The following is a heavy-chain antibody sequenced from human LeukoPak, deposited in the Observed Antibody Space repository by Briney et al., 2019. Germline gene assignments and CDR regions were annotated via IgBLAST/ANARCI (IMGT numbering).Heavy chain of an antibody. CDR2: IYASGSS. CDR3: ARCLNTYYYDNSGYSPGHYYMDV. D-gene: IGHD3-22*01. CDR1: GDSISNYY. J-gene: IGHJ6*03. V-gene: IGHV4-4*07. Sequence: PSETLSLTCTVSGDSISNYYWSWVRQPAGKGLEWIGRIYASGSSNYNPSLKSRITMSVDTLKNQFSLKLSSVTAADTAVYYCARCLNTYYYDNSGYSPGHYYMDVWGKGTTVIVSS.